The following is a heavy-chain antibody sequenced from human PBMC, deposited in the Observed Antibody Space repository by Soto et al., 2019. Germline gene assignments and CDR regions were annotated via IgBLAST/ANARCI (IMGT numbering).Heavy chain of an antibody. V-gene: IGHV3-66*01. J-gene: IGHJ5*02. CDR1: GFTVSTNY. CDR3: VRSHYIEFLRWSLFDP. D-gene: IGHD3-3*02. Sequence: PGGSLRLSCVASGFTVSTNYMSWVRQAPGKGLEWVSVIYSGGGTNYADSVKGRFTISRDNSKNTVYLQMNSLRVEDTAEYFCVRSHYIEFLRWSLFDPWGQGTPVTVPQ. CDR2: IYSGGGT.